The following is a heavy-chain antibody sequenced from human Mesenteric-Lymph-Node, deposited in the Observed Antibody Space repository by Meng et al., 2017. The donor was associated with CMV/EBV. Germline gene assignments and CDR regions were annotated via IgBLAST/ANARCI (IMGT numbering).Heavy chain of an antibody. CDR1: GYIFTSYG. Sequence: SGYIFTSYGNTWVRQAPGQGPEWMGWISAYNGNKNYAQKVQGRVTMTTDTSTSTAYMELRSLRSDDTAVYYCVRDHGSGTNHNAFIDYWGQGTLVTVSS. J-gene: IGHJ4*02. D-gene: IGHD3-10*01. CDR2: ISAYNGNK. V-gene: IGHV1-18*01. CDR3: VRDHGSGTNHNAFIDY.